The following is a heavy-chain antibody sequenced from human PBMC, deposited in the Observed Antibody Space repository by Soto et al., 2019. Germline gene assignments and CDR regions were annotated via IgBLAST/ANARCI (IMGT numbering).Heavy chain of an antibody. Sequence: EMQLVESGGGLVQPGRSLRLSCAASGFTFDDYAMYWVRQGPGKGLECVSGIIWDSGRIGYADSVKGRFTISRYNAKNSLYLQMNSLRPEDTALYYCAKARLWGGDGYNSYYYNAMDVWGQGTTVTVSS. J-gene: IGHJ6*02. V-gene: IGHV3-9*01. CDR3: AKARLWGGDGYNSYYYNAMDV. CDR1: GFTFDDYA. D-gene: IGHD3-16*01. CDR2: IIWDSGRI.